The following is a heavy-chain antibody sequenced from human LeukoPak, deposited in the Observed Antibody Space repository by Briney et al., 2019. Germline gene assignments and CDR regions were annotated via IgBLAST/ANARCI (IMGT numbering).Heavy chain of an antibody. V-gene: IGHV3-23*01. J-gene: IGHJ1*01. CDR2: ISGSGGST. CDR1: GFTFSSYA. Sequence: PGGSLRLSCAASGFTFSSYAMSWVRQAPGKGLEWVSAISGSGGSTYYADSVKGRFTISRDNSKNTLYLQMNSLRAEDTAVYYCAKGNNQSQSLLWFGEFLIYFQHWGQGTLVTVSS. CDR3: AKGNNQSQSLLWFGEFLIYFQH. D-gene: IGHD3-10*01.